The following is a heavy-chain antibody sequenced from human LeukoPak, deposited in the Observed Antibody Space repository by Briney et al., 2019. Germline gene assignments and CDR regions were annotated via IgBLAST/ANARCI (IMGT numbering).Heavy chain of an antibody. CDR1: GFTFSSYA. CDR3: ARGTSY. D-gene: IGHD2-2*01. V-gene: IGHV3-30-3*01. CDR2: ISYGGSNK. J-gene: IGHJ4*02. Sequence: GGSLRLSCAASGFTFSSYAMHWVRQAPGKGLEWVAVISYGGSNKYYADSVKGRFTISRDNSKNTLYLQMNSLRAEDTAVYFCARGTSYWGQGTLVTVSS.